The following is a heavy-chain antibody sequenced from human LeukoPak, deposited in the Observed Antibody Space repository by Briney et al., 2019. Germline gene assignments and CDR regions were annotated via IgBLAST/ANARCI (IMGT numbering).Heavy chain of an antibody. D-gene: IGHD5-18*01. CDR2: INHSGST. CDR3: ARGDGDTANDY. CDR1: GGSFSGYY. Sequence: SETLSLTCAVYGGSFSGYYWSWIRQPPGKGLEWIGEINHSGSTNYNPSLKSRVTISVDTSKNQFSLKLSSVTAADTAVYYCARGDGDTANDYWGQGTLVTVSS. V-gene: IGHV4-34*01. J-gene: IGHJ4*02.